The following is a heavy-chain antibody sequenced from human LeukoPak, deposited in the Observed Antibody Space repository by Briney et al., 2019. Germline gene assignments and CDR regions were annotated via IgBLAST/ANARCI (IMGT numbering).Heavy chain of an antibody. CDR1: GYSFNNYW. J-gene: IGHJ4*02. CDR3: ARRMATTTYYCDY. Sequence: PGESLQISCKGSGYSFNNYWIGWVRQLPGKGLEWMGIIYPGDSDTRYSPSFQGQVTISADESISTAYLQWSSLKASDTAIYYCARRMATTTYYCDYWGQGTLVTVSS. D-gene: IGHD5-12*01. V-gene: IGHV5-51*01. CDR2: IYPGDSDT.